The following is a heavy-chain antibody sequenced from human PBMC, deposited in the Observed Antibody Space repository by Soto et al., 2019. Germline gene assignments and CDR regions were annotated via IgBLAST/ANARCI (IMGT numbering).Heavy chain of an antibody. D-gene: IGHD5-12*01. CDR3: ARAPGYSGYDALDP. CDR1: GYTFSTYA. J-gene: IGHJ5*02. Sequence: GGSLRLSCAASGYTFSTYAMHWVRQAPGKGLEYVSVINSNGGSTFYANSVKGRFTISRDNSKNTLYLQMGSLRVEDTGVYYCARAPGYSGYDALDPWGQGTLVTVSS. V-gene: IGHV3-64*01. CDR2: INSNGGST.